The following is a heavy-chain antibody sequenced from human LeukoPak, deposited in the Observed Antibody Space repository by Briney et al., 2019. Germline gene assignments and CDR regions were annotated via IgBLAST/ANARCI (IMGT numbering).Heavy chain of an antibody. CDR1: GFTFSNAW. Sequence: GGSLRLSCAASGFTFSNAWMSWVRQAPGKGLEWVGRIKSKTDGGTTDYAAPVKGRFTISRDDSKNTLYLQMNSLKTEDTAVYYCTTDLHLVPAAENAFDIWGQGTMVTVSS. CDR3: TTDLHLVPAAENAFDI. V-gene: IGHV3-15*01. J-gene: IGHJ3*02. CDR2: IKSKTDGGTT. D-gene: IGHD2-2*01.